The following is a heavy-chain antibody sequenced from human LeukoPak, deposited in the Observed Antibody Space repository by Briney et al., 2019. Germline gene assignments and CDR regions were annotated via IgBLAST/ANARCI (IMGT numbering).Heavy chain of an antibody. D-gene: IGHD3-10*01. CDR2: IRYDGSNK. CDR3: AKSFITMVRGVITETLDY. Sequence: PGGSLRLSCAASGFTFSSYGMHWVRQAPGKGLEWAAFIRYDGSNKYYADSVKGRFTISRDNSKNTLYLQMNSLRAEDTAVYYCAKSFITMVRGVITETLDYWGQGTLVTVSS. J-gene: IGHJ4*02. CDR1: GFTFSSYG. V-gene: IGHV3-30*02.